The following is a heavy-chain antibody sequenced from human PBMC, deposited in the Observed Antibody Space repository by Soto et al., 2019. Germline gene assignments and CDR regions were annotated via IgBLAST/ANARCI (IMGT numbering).Heavy chain of an antibody. CDR2: IYYSGST. J-gene: IGHJ6*04. Sequence: QVQLQESGPGLVKPSETLSLTCTVSGGSISSYYWSWIRQPPGKGLEWIGYIYYSGSTNYNPSLKSRVTITVDTSKNQFSLKLSSVTAADTAVDYCARDLGGDSGGIPMDVWGKGTTVTVSS. CDR1: GGSISSYY. D-gene: IGHD4-17*01. CDR3: ARDLGGDSGGIPMDV. V-gene: IGHV4-59*01.